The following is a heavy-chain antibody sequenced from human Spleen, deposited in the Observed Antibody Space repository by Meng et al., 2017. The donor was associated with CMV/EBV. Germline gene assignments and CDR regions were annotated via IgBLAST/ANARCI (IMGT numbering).Heavy chain of an antibody. V-gene: IGHV4-30-4*08. CDR1: CGSFSSGDYY. J-gene: IGHJ4*02. CDR2: IYFRGFS. D-gene: IGHD3-9*01. Sequence: TVSCGSFSSGDYYWSWIRQPPGKGLEWIGYIYFRGFSFFNPSLTSRISMSVDTSKTQFSLNLTSVTSADTAIYYCARFRYFDWSFDFWGRGTLVTVSS. CDR3: ARFRYFDWSFDF.